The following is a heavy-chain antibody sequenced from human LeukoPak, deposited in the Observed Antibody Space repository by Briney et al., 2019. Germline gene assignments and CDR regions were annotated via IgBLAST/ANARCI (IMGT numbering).Heavy chain of an antibody. CDR3: ARMSSSWYSTSYDY. Sequence: ASVKVSCKASGYTFTGYYMHWVRQAPGQGLEWMGWINPNSGNTGYAQKFQGRVTMTRNTSISTAYMELSSLRSEDTAVYYCARMSSSWYSTSYDYWGQGTLVTVSS. J-gene: IGHJ4*02. CDR1: GYTFTGYY. D-gene: IGHD6-13*01. CDR2: INPNSGNT. V-gene: IGHV1-8*02.